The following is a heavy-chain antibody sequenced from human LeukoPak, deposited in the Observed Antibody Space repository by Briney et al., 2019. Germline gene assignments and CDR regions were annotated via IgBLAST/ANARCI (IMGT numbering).Heavy chain of an antibody. CDR1: GFTFSTYA. CDR3: AKDRTVGASYWYFDL. V-gene: IGHV3-23*01. D-gene: IGHD1-26*01. CDR2: ISGTGGST. Sequence: GGSLRLSCAASGFTFSTYAMSWVRQAPGKGLEWVSAISGTGGSTYYADSVKGRFTISRDNAKNSLYLQMNSLRDEDTAVYYCAKDRTVGASYWYFDLWGRGTLVTVFS. J-gene: IGHJ2*01.